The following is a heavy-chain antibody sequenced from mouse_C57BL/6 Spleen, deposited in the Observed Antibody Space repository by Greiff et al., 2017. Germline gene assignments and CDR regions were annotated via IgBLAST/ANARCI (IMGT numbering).Heavy chain of an antibody. V-gene: IGHV1-7*01. CDR2: INPSSGYT. CDR3: ARSPYDYDCAMDY. D-gene: IGHD2-4*01. Sequence: QVHVKQSGAELAKPGASVKLSCKASGYTFTSYWMHWVKQRPGQGLEWIGYINPSSGYTKYNQKFKDKATLTADKSSSTAYMQLSSLTYEDSAVYYCARSPYDYDCAMDYWGQGTSVTVSS. J-gene: IGHJ4*01. CDR1: GYTFTSYW.